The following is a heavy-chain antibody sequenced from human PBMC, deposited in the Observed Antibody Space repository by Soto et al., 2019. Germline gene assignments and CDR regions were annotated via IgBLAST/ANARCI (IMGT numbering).Heavy chain of an antibody. D-gene: IGHD2-15*01. Sequence: GGSLRLSCAASGFTFNTYGMNWVRQAPGKGPEWVSVIWYDGSNKYYADSVKGRFTVSRDNSRNTMYLQMNSLRAEDTAVYYCARVDCTGGNCRPYFYYGMDVWGQGTTVTVSS. J-gene: IGHJ6*02. CDR3: ARVDCTGGNCRPYFYYGMDV. V-gene: IGHV3-33*01. CDR1: GFTFNTYG. CDR2: IWYDGSNK.